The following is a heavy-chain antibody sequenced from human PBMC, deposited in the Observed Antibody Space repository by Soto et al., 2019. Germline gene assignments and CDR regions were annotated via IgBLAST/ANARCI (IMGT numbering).Heavy chain of an antibody. Sequence: PGGSLRLSCAASGFPFNNAWINWVRPVPGKGLEWVGRVKSKTDGGSGDYAAPVKGRFVVSRDDSKDIVYLQMNSLKIEDTGVYYCTKDSRTTLPEIRFDDWGHGTQVTVSS. CDR3: TKDSRTTLPEIRFDD. CDR2: VKSKTDGGSG. V-gene: IGHV3-15*07. CDR1: GFPFNNAW. D-gene: IGHD1-26*01. J-gene: IGHJ4*01.